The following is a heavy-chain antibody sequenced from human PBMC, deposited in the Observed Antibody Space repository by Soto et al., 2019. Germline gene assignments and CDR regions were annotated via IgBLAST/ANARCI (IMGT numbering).Heavy chain of an antibody. D-gene: IGHD5-18*01. V-gene: IGHV3-33*01. CDR1: GFTFSSYG. CDR3: ARARPGIQTDAFDV. Sequence: AGGSLRLSCAASGFTFSSYGMHWVLQAPGKGLEWVAVIWYDGSNKYCADSVKGRFTISRDNSKNTLYLQMNSLRAEDTAVYYCARARPGIQTDAFDVWGQGTMVTVSS. CDR2: IWYDGSNK. J-gene: IGHJ3*01.